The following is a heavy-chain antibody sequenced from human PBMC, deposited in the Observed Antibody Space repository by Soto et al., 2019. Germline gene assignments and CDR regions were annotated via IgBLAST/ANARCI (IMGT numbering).Heavy chain of an antibody. V-gene: IGHV4-31*03. CDR1: GGSISSGGYY. CDR3: ARAGSFNWNYGGFDY. Sequence: SETLSLTCTVSGGSISSGGYYWSWIRQHPGKGLEWIGYIYYSGSTYYNPSLKSRVTISVATSKNQFSLKLSSVTAADTAVYYCARAGSFNWNYGGFDYWGQGTLVTVSS. J-gene: IGHJ4*02. D-gene: IGHD1-7*01. CDR2: IYYSGST.